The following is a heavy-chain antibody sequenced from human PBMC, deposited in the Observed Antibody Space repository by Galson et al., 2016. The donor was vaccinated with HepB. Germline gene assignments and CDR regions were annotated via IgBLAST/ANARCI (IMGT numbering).Heavy chain of an antibody. J-gene: IGHJ4*02. D-gene: IGHD3-16*01. CDR1: GFTFSSYG. CDR3: ARENWGTFDW. V-gene: IGHV3-21*01. Sequence: SLRLSCAASGFTFSSYGMHWVRQAPGKGLEWVSSISGGSTYTHYADSVKGRFTIYRDDARNSLFLQVNGLRAEDTAVYYCARENWGTFDWWGQGTPVTVSS. CDR2: ISGGSTYT.